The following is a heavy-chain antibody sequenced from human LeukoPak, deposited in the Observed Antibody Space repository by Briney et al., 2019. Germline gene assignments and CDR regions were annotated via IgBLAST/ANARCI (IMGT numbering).Heavy chain of an antibody. Sequence: PSETLSLTCTVSGGSISSGGYYWSWIRQPPGKGLEWIGYIYHSGSTYYNPSLKSRVTISVDRSKNQFSLKLSSVTAADTAVYYCARLSISGDDAFDIWGQGTMVTVSS. D-gene: IGHD1-26*01. CDR1: GGSISSGGYY. CDR2: IYHSGST. V-gene: IGHV4-30-2*01. J-gene: IGHJ3*02. CDR3: ARLSISGDDAFDI.